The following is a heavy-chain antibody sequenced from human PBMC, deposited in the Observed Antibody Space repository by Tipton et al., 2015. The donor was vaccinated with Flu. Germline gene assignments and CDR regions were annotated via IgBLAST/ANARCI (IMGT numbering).Heavy chain of an antibody. CDR3: ARDMGGGLSIVGAFYYFDF. Sequence: QLVQSGAEVKKPGASVNVSCKASGYTFTRNYIHWVRQAPGQGLEWVGIINPSGGGTGYAQKFQGRVTMTRDMSTNTVYMELSSLTSDDTAFYYCARDMGGGLSIVGAFYYFDFWGQGALVTVSS. D-gene: IGHD1-26*01. CDR1: GYTFTRNY. J-gene: IGHJ4*02. V-gene: IGHV1-46*01. CDR2: INPSGGGT.